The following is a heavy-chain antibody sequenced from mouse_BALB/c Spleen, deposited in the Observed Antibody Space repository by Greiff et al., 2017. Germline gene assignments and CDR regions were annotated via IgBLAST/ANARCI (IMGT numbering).Heavy chain of an antibody. Sequence: DVKLVESGPGLVKPSQSLSLTCTVTGYSITSDYAWNWIRQFPGNKLEWMGYISYSGSTSYNPSLKSRISITRDTSKNQFFLQLNSVTTEDTATYYCAREKGGVMDYWGQGTSVTVSS. J-gene: IGHJ4*01. V-gene: IGHV3-2*02. CDR3: AREKGGVMDY. CDR2: ISYSGST. CDR1: GYSITSDYA.